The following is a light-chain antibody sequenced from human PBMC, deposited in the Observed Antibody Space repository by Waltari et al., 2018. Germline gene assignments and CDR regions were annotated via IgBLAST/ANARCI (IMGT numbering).Light chain of an antibody. V-gene: IGLV1-40*01. CDR2: ATI. Sequence: QSVLTQPPSVSGAPGQQISISCTGSRSNIGAAFDLPWYHPPPGMAPKLLIYATIHRPSGVSDRFSGSQSGTSASLAITGLQADDEADYYCQSYDSSLDIYVFGTGTTVTVL. CDR3: QSYDSSLDIYV. CDR1: RSNIGAAFD. J-gene: IGLJ1*01.